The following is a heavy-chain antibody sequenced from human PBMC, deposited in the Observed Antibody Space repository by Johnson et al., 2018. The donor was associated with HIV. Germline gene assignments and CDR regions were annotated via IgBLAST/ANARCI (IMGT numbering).Heavy chain of an antibody. CDR3: ARAKLRYSRPSNHDAFDI. V-gene: IGHV3-30-3*01. Sequence: QVQLVESGGGVVQPGRSLRLSCAASGFTFSSYAMHWVRQAPGKGLEWVAVISYDGSNKYYADSVKGRFTISRDNSKNTLYLQMNSLRAEDTAVYYCARAKLRYSRPSNHDAFDIWGQGTMVTVSS. CDR1: GFTFSSYA. J-gene: IGHJ3*02. CDR2: ISYDGSNK. D-gene: IGHD6-13*01.